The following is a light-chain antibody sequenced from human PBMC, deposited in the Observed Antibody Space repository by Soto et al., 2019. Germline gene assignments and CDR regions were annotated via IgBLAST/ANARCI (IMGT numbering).Light chain of an antibody. CDR1: TGAVTSAYY. CDR3: LLYCGGEQGV. V-gene: IGLV7-43*01. J-gene: IGLJ2*01. CDR2: GAS. Sequence: QTVVTQEPSLTVSPGGTVTLTCASSTGAVTSAYYPNWFQQKPGQVPRALIYGASNKHSWAPARFSGSLLGGKAALTLSGAQPEDEAEYYCLLYCGGEQGVFGGGTKLTVL.